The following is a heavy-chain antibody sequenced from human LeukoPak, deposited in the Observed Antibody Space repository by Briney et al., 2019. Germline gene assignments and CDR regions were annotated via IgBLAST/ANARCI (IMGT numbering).Heavy chain of an antibody. CDR2: IRYDGNNK. J-gene: IGHJ5*02. CDR1: GFTFSSYG. CDR3: AKDLKDFSNYGRGYWFDP. Sequence: PGGSLRPSCAASGFTFSSYGIHWVRQAPGKGLEWVAFIRYDGNNKYYADSVKGRFTISRDNSKNTLYLQMNSLRAEDTAVYYCAKDLKDFSNYGRGYWFDPWGQGTLVTVSS. V-gene: IGHV3-30*02. D-gene: IGHD4-11*01.